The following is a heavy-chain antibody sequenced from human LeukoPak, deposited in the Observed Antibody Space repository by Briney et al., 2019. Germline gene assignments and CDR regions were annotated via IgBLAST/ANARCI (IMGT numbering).Heavy chain of an antibody. Sequence: SVKVSCKTSGYTFTNYGISWVRQAPGLGLEWMGWIIPIFGTANYAQKFQGRVTITADESTSTAYMELSSLRSEDTAVYYCARAPYGSGSAFDYWGQGTLVTVSS. CDR2: IIPIFGTA. CDR3: ARAPYGSGSAFDY. V-gene: IGHV1-69*13. D-gene: IGHD3-10*01. J-gene: IGHJ4*02. CDR1: GYTFTNYG.